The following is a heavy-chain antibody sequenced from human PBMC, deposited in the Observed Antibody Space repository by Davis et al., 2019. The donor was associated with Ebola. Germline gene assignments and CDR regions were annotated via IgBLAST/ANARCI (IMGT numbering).Heavy chain of an antibody. D-gene: IGHD2-15*01. CDR3: ARDNVVVVAASNWLRFDP. CDR2: IIPIFGTA. Sequence: AASVKVSCKASGYTFTSYGISWVRQAPGQGLEWMGGIIPIFGTANYAQKFQGRVTITADKSTSTAYMELSSLRSEDTAVYYCARDNVVVVAASNWLRFDPWGQGTLVTVSS. V-gene: IGHV1-69*06. CDR1: GYTFTSYG. J-gene: IGHJ5*02.